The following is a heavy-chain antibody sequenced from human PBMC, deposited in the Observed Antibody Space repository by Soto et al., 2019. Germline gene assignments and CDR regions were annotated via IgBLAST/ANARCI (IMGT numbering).Heavy chain of an antibody. V-gene: IGHV1-69*02. D-gene: IGHD2-21*02. CDR3: ARGTNIGGVVTAIPSIGWFDP. J-gene: IGHJ5*02. Sequence: QVQLVQSGAEVKKPGSSVKVSCKASGGTFSSYTISWVRQAPGQGLEWMGRIIPILGIANYAQKFQGRVTITADKSTSTAYMELSSLRSEDTAVYYCARGTNIGGVVTAIPSIGWFDPWGQGTLVTVSS. CDR2: IIPILGIA. CDR1: GGTFSSYT.